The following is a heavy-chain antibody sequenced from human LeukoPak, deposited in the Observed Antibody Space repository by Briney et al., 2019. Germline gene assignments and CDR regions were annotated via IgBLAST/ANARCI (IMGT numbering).Heavy chain of an antibody. CDR1: GFTFSSYA. CDR3: ARDRGIVVVPAAILGYFQH. V-gene: IGHV3-30*01. Sequence: GGSLRLSCAASGFTFSSYAMHWVRQAPGKGLEWVAVISYDGSNKYYADSVKGRFTISRDNSKNTLYLQMNSLRAEDTAVYYCARDRGIVVVPAAILGYFQHWGQDTLVTVSS. J-gene: IGHJ1*01. CDR2: ISYDGSNK. D-gene: IGHD2-2*02.